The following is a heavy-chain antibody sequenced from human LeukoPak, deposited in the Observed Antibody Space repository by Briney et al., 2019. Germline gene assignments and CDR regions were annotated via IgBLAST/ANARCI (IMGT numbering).Heavy chain of an antibody. D-gene: IGHD3-10*01. V-gene: IGHV7-4-1*02. Sequence: GASVKVSCKASGYTFTGYYMHWVRQAPGQGLEWMGWINTNTGNPTYAQGFTGRFVFSLDTSVSTAYLQISSLKAEDTAVYYCARGWFGELFGVSDYWGQGTLVTVSS. CDR1: GYTFTGYY. J-gene: IGHJ4*02. CDR2: INTNTGNP. CDR3: ARGWFGELFGVSDY.